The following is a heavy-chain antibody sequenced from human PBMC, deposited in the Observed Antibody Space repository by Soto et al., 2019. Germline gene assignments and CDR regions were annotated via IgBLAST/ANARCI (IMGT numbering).Heavy chain of an antibody. J-gene: IGHJ4*02. V-gene: IGHV3-23*01. CDR1: GFTFSSYA. CDR3: ARDLDDSSGYDQPPGDY. CDR2: ISGSGGST. D-gene: IGHD3-22*01. Sequence: GGSLRLSCAASGFTFSSYAMSWVRQAPGKGLEWVSAISGSGGSTYYADSVKGRFTISRDNSKNTLYLQMNSLRAEDTAVYYFARDLDDSSGYDQPPGDYWGQGTLVTVSS.